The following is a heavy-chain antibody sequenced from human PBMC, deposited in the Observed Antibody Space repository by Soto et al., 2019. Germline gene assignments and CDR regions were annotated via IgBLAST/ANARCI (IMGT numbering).Heavy chain of an antibody. CDR2: LTWNSGSI. CDR3: AKICSSASCFEDY. D-gene: IGHD2-2*01. Sequence: DVHLVESGGGLVQPGRSLRLSCAASGFTFEEYAIHWVRQIPGRGVEWVSGLTWNSGSIAYADSVKGRFTISRDNAKDSLYLQMNSLRVEDTAFYYCAKICSSASCFEDYWGQGMLVTVSS. V-gene: IGHV3-9*01. CDR1: GFTFEEYA. J-gene: IGHJ4*02.